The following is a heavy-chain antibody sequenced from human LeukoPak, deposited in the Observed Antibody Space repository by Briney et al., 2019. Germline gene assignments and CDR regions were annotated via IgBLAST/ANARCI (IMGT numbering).Heavy chain of an antibody. Sequence: SETLSLTCTVSGGSISSSSYYWGWIRQPPGKGLEWIGSIYYSGSTYYNPSLKIRVTISVDTSKNQFSLKLSSVTAADTAVYYCARVLHLYDSGGYYQYFDYWGQGTLVTVSS. V-gene: IGHV4-39*07. CDR2: IYYSGST. CDR3: ARVLHLYDSGGYYQYFDY. CDR1: GGSISSSSYY. J-gene: IGHJ4*02. D-gene: IGHD3-22*01.